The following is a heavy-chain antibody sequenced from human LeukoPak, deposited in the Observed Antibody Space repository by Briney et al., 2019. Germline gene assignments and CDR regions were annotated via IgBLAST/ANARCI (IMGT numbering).Heavy chain of an antibody. CDR1: GGSISNSNYY. Sequence: PSETLSLTCTVSGGSISNSNYYWGWIRQTPGEGLEWIGSIYYSGSTNYNPSLKSRVTISVDTSKNQFSLKLSSVTAADTAVYYCARDIIVGATYYFDYWGQGTLVTVSS. D-gene: IGHD1-26*01. CDR3: ARDIIVGATYYFDY. V-gene: IGHV4-39*07. J-gene: IGHJ4*02. CDR2: IYYSGST.